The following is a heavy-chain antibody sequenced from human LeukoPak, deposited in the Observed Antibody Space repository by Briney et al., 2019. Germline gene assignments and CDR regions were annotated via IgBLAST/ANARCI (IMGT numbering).Heavy chain of an antibody. J-gene: IGHJ4*02. Sequence: SVKVSCKAPGITFSYCTISWVRQAPGQGLEWMGRIIPIFGTADYAQKFQGRVTMTTDESTNTAYMELSSLRSEDTAVYYCAREPVPRSSGLQYWGQGTLVTVSS. CDR2: IIPIFGTA. V-gene: IGHV1-69*05. CDR1: GITFSYCT. D-gene: IGHD3-22*01. CDR3: AREPVPRSSGLQY.